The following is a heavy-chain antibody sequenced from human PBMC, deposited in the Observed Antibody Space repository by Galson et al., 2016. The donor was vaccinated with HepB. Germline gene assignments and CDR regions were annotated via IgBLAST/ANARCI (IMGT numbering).Heavy chain of an antibody. D-gene: IGHD1-26*01. CDR2: IYYGGST. V-gene: IGHV4-31*03. Sequence: TLSLTCTVSGGSISSAGFYWTWIRQLPGRGLEWIGYIYYGGSTFYNPSLQSRVTMSVDTSNNPFSLRLNSVTAADTAVYYCARDNVMGAKNWFDPWGQGTLVTVSS. J-gene: IGHJ5*02. CDR1: GGSISSAGFY. CDR3: ARDNVMGAKNWFDP.